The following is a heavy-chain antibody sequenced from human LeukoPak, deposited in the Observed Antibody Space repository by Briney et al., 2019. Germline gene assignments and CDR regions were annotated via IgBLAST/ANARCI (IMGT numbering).Heavy chain of an antibody. D-gene: IGHD3-10*01. V-gene: IGHV3-48*03. J-gene: IGHJ4*02. CDR2: ISASGNPM. CDR1: GFTFSNYV. Sequence: PGGSLRLCCASSGFTFSNYVMNWVRQAPGKGLEWISYISASGNPMFYADSVKGRFTISRDNAKNSLYLQMNSLRAEDTAIYYCAKDGGSGILYWGQGPVVSVSS. CDR3: AKDGGSGILY.